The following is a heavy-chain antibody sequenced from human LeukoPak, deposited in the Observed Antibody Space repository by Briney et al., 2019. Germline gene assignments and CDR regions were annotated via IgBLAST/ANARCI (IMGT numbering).Heavy chain of an antibody. J-gene: IGHJ6*03. Sequence: GGSLRLSXAASGFTFSSYAMSWVRQAPGKGLEWVSAISGSGGSTYYADSVKGRFTISRDNSKNTLYLQMNSLRAEDTAVYYCAKGPVGAAASHYYYYMDVWGKGTTVTVSS. D-gene: IGHD6-13*01. CDR2: ISGSGGST. V-gene: IGHV3-23*01. CDR3: AKGPVGAAASHYYYYMDV. CDR1: GFTFSSYA.